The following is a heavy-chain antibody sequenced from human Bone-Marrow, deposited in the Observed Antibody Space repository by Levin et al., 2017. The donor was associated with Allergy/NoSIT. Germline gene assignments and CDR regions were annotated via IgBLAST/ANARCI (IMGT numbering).Heavy chain of an antibody. D-gene: IGHD4-17*01. J-gene: IGHJ4*02. CDR2: ISSNGSVI. Sequence: GESLKISCAASGFTFSDSYMSWIRQAPGKGLDWVAYISSNGSVIYDADAVRGRFTISRDNAKNSLYLQMDSLRVEDTAVYYCARLDTVTTGLDYWGRGAQVTVSS. CDR1: GFTFSDSY. CDR3: ARLDTVTTGLDY. V-gene: IGHV3-11*01.